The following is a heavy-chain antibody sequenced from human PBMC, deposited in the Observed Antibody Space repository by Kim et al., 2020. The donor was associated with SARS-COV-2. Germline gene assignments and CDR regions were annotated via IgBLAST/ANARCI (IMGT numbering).Heavy chain of an antibody. CDR1: GFTFSNAW. CDR2: IKSKTDGGTT. J-gene: IGHJ4*02. CDR3: TTDFRNYDYVWGCYRDYYYFDC. V-gene: IGHV3-15*01. Sequence: GGSLRLSCAASGFTFSNAWMSWVRQAPGKGLEWVGRIKSKTDGGTTDYAAPGKGRITISRDDSKNTLYLQMNSLKTEDTAVYYCTTDFRNYDYVWGCYRDYYYFDCWGQGTLVTVSS. D-gene: IGHD3-16*02.